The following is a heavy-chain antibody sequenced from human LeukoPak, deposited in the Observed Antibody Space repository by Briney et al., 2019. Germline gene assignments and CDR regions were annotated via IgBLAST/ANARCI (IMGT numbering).Heavy chain of an antibody. CDR1: GYTFTGYY. Sequence: ASVKVSCKASGYTFTGYYMHWVRQAPGQGLEWMGWINPNSGGTNYAQNFQGWVTMTRDTSISTAYMELGRLRSDDTAGYYCARGTRSVVVVPAASLDCWGQGTLVTVSS. J-gene: IGHJ4*02. CDR2: INPNSGGT. D-gene: IGHD2-2*01. CDR3: ARGTRSVVVVPAASLDC. V-gene: IGHV1-2*04.